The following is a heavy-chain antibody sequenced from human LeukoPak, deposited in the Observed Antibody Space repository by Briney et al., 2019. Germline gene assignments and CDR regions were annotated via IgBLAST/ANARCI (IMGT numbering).Heavy chain of an antibody. V-gene: IGHV4-38-2*02. D-gene: IGHD3-22*01. J-gene: IGHJ3*02. CDR2: IYYSGST. CDR1: GYSISSGYF. Sequence: SETLSLTCTVSGYSISSGYFWGWIRQTPGKGLEWIGSIYYSGSTYYNPSLKSRVTISVDTSKNQFSLKLSSVTAADTAVYYCARDYYDSSGYYKKTFDAFDIWGQGTMVTVSS. CDR3: ARDYYDSSGYYKKTFDAFDI.